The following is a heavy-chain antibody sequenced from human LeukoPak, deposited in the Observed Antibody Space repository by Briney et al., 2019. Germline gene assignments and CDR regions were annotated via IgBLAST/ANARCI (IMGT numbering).Heavy chain of an antibody. CDR2: ISISSSSV. J-gene: IGHJ4*02. D-gene: IGHD2-15*01. CDR1: GFTVRTHS. Sequence: GGSLRLSCAASGFTVRTHSMNWVRQAPGKGLEWVSYISISSSSVYYADSVKGRFTISRDNPKNSLYLQMNSPRAEDTAVYYCATAPYCSGGSCYSGDLYFDYWGQGTLVTVSS. CDR3: ATAPYCSGGSCYSGDLYFDY. V-gene: IGHV3-48*04.